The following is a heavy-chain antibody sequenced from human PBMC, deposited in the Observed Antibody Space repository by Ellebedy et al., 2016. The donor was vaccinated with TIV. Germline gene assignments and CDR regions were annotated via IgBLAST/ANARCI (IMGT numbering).Heavy chain of an antibody. CDR2: IKQDGSEK. V-gene: IGHV3-7*01. CDR1: GFTFSSYW. J-gene: IGHJ3*02. D-gene: IGHD5-24*01. Sequence: GESLKISCAASGFTFSSYWMSWVRQAPGKGLEWVANIKQDGSEKYYVDSVKGRFTVSRDNAKNSLYLQMNSLRAEDTAVYYCAREPTGGDGDGYKGAFDIWGQGTMVTVSS. CDR3: AREPTGGDGDGYKGAFDI.